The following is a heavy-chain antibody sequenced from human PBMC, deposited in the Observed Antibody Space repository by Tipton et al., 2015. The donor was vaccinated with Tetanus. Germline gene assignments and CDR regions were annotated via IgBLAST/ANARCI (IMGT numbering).Heavy chain of an antibody. D-gene: IGHD6-13*01. J-gene: IGHJ4*02. V-gene: IGHV1-8*01. CDR2: MNPNTGHA. Sequence: QLVQSGAEVKKPGASVKVSCKAFGYAFNSYDLSWVRQGSGQGLEWLGYMNPNTGHAGYAQKFQGRVTMTSDSTITTAYMELKNLRSDDTARYYCARGNRGSSWYLWGQGTLVTVSS. CDR3: ARGNRGSSWYL. CDR1: GYAFNSYD.